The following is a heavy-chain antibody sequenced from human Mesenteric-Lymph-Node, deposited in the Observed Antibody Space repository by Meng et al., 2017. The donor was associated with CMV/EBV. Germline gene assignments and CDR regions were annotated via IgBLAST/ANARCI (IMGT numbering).Heavy chain of an antibody. CDR2: INHSGST. J-gene: IGHJ3*02. CDR1: GGSFSGHY. D-gene: IGHD5-18*01. Sequence: GSLRLSCAVYGGSFSGHYWNWIRQSPGKGLEWIGEINHSGSTNQNPSLKSRVTISVDTSKNQLSLKLSSMTAADTAVYYCARGRVDTAMIIRGAFDIWGQGTMVTVSS. V-gene: IGHV4-34*01. CDR3: ARGRVDTAMIIRGAFDI.